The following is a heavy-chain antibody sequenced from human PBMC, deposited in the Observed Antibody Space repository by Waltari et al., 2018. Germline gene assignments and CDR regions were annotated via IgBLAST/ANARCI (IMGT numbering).Heavy chain of an antibody. CDR1: GIPFSSYA. CDR2: ISGSGSST. V-gene: IGHV3-23*01. D-gene: IGHD4-17*01. Sequence: EVQLLESGGGLVQPGGSLRLSCAASGIPFSSYAMNWVRQAPGKGLEWVSAISGSGSSTYYVDSVKGRFTISRDNSKNTLYLQMNSLKAEDTAVYYCTKGLRTVTPDYWGQGTLVTVSS. CDR3: TKGLRTVTPDY. J-gene: IGHJ4*02.